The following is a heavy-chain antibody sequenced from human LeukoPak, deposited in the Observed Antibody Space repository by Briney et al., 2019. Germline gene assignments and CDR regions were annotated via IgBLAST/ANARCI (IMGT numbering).Heavy chain of an antibody. J-gene: IGHJ3*02. CDR3: ARGRYSGYDRSAFDI. Sequence: GGSLRLSCAASGFTFSSYAMHWVRQAPGKGLEWVSVIYSGGSTYYADSVKGRFTISRDNSKNTLYIQMNSLRAEDTAVYYCARGRYSGYDRSAFDIWGQGTMVTVSS. CDR1: GFTFSSYA. D-gene: IGHD5-12*01. CDR2: IYSGGST. V-gene: IGHV3-53*01.